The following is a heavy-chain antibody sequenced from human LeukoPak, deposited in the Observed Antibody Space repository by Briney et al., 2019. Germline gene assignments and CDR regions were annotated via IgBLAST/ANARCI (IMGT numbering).Heavy chain of an antibody. CDR3: AREGIAAAGSVGYYYYMDV. CDR1: GYTFTSYG. D-gene: IGHD6-13*01. J-gene: IGHJ6*03. V-gene: IGHV1-18*01. CDR2: ISAYNGNT. Sequence: ASVKVSCKASGYTFTSYGISWVRQASGQGLEWMGWISAYNGNTNYAQKLQGRVTMTTDTSTSTAYMELRSLRSDDTAVYYCAREGIAAAGSVGYYYYMDVWGKGTTVTVSS.